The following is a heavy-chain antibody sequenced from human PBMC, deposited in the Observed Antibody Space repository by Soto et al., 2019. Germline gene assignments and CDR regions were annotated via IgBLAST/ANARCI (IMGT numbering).Heavy chain of an antibody. J-gene: IGHJ5*02. CDR1: GYTFSSYG. V-gene: IGHV1-18*01. CDR3: AREIYSTSWFDP. Sequence: QVQLEQTGAEMKKPGASVKVSCKASGYTFSSYGISWVRQAPGQGLEWMGWISPYNSNTKYAQKFQGRVTMTTDTSTSTAYMDLRSLRSDDTAVYYCAREIYSTSWFDPWGQGTLVTVSS. CDR2: ISPYNSNT. D-gene: IGHD5-12*01.